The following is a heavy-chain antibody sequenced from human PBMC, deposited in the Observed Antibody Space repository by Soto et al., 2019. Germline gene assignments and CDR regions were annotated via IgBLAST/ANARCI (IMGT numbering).Heavy chain of an antibody. CDR3: AKNSVPYGDYQVLDMDV. J-gene: IGHJ6*03. CDR2: IYYSGST. D-gene: IGHD4-17*01. Sequence: PSETLSLTCTVSGGSISSSSYYWGWIRQPPGKGLEWIGSIYYSGSTYYNPSLKSRVTISVDTSKNQFSLKLSSVTAADTAVYYCAKNSVPYGDYQVLDMDVWGKGTTVTVSS. V-gene: IGHV4-39*01. CDR1: GGSISSSSYY.